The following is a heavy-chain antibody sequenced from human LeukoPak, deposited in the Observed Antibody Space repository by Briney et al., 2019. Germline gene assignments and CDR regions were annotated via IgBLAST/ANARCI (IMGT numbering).Heavy chain of an antibody. J-gene: IGHJ4*02. V-gene: IGHV1-2*02. Sequence: ASVKVSCKASGYTFTGYYMHWVRQAPGQGLEWMGGINPNSGATNYAQKFQDRVTMTSDTSISTAYMELSRLRSDDTAVYYCARVQYSGSAALDYWGQGTLVTVSS. D-gene: IGHD6-6*01. CDR3: ARVQYSGSAALDY. CDR1: GYTFTGYY. CDR2: INPNSGAT.